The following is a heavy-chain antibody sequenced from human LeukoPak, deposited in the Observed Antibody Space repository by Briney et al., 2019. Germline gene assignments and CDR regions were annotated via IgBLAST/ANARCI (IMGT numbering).Heavy chain of an antibody. Sequence: GGSLRLSCAASGFTFSTYNLNWVRQAAGKGLEWVSYISSGSGSIYADSVKGRFTISRDNAKKSLYLQMNSLRDEDTAVYYCAFQDGGIVFWGQGTLVTVSS. V-gene: IGHV3-48*02. CDR1: GFTFSTYN. D-gene: IGHD4-23*01. CDR2: ISSGSGSI. CDR3: AFQDGGIVF. J-gene: IGHJ4*02.